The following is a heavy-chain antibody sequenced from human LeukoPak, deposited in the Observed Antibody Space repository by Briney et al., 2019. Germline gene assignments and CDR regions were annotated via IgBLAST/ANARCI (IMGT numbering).Heavy chain of an antibody. V-gene: IGHV4-34*01. Sequence: PSETLSLTCAVYGGSFSGYYWSWIRQPPGKGLEWIGEINHSGSTNYNPSLKSRVTISVDTSKNQFSLKLSSVTAADTAVYYCATLPWCSGGSCYSHDYWGQGTLVTVSS. CDR3: ATLPWCSGGSCYSHDY. CDR2: INHSGST. CDR1: GGSFSGYY. J-gene: IGHJ4*02. D-gene: IGHD2-15*01.